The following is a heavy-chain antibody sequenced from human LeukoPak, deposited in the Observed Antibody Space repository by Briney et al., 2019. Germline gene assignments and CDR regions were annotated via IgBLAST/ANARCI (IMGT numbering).Heavy chain of an antibody. D-gene: IGHD3-10*01. V-gene: IGHV4-4*02. CDR1: LDSPTSNW. J-gene: IGHJ4*02. CDR3: ARTYHASGSSD. CDR2: IHKSGNT. Sequence: SETLSLTCAVSLDSPTSNWWSWVRQPPGKGLEWIGEIHKSGNTNYNPSLKSRVTISMDRSKNQFSLKLSSVTAADTAVYYCARTYHASGSSDWGQGTLVTVSS.